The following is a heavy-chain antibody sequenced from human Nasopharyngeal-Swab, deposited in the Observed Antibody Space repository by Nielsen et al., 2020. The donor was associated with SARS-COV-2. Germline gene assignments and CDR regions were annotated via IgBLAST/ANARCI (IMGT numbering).Heavy chain of an antibody. D-gene: IGHD6-13*01. CDR1: GFTFSSYA. CDR3: ARDWPPSSSSIGNWFDP. V-gene: IGHV3-30-3*01. J-gene: IGHJ5*02. Sequence: GESLKISCVASGFTFSSYAMHWVRQAPGKGLEWVAVISYDGSNKYYADSVKGRFTISRDNSKNTLYLQMNSLRAEDTAVYYCARDWPPSSSSIGNWFDPWGQGTLVTVSS. CDR2: ISYDGSNK.